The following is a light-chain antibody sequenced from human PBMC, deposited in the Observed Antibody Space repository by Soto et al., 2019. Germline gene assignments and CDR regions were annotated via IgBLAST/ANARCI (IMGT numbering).Light chain of an antibody. CDR3: HQYGSSPWT. J-gene: IGKJ1*01. Sequence: EFVLTQSPVTLSLSPGERATLSCRASQTVRNNYLAWYQQKPGQAPRLLIYGASSRATGIPDRFSGSGSGTDFSLTISRLEPEDFAVYYCHQYGSSPWTFGQGTKVDIK. CDR1: QTVRNNY. CDR2: GAS. V-gene: IGKV3-20*01.